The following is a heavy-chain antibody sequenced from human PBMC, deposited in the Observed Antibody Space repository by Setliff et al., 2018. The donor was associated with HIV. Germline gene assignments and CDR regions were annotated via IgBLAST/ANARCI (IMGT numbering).Heavy chain of an antibody. V-gene: IGHV3-15*01. Sequence: GESLTISCAASGFTFNNAWMYWVRQAPGKGLEWVGRIKSKTDGGTTDYSAPVNGRFSLSRDDSKNTLYLQMNSLKTEDTAVYYCFTAASGFIRASWGRGALVTVSS. CDR2: IKSKTDGGTT. J-gene: IGHJ5*02. D-gene: IGHD2-15*01. CDR1: GFTFNNAW. CDR3: FTAASGFIRAS.